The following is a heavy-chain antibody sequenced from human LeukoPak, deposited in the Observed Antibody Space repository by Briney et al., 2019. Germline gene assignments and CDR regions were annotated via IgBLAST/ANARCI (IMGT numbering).Heavy chain of an antibody. V-gene: IGHV3-30*03. Sequence: GRSLRLSCAASGFTFSSYGMHWVRQAPGKGLEWVAVISYDGSNKYYADSVKGRFTISRDNSKNTLYLQMNSLRAEDTAVYYCASITMVRGAFPPKAFDIWGQGTMVTVSS. CDR2: ISYDGSNK. CDR3: ASITMVRGAFPPKAFDI. D-gene: IGHD3-10*01. CDR1: GFTFSSYG. J-gene: IGHJ3*02.